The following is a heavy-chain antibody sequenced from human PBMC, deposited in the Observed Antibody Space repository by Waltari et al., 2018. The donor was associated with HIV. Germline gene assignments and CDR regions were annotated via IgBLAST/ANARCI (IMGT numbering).Heavy chain of an antibody. CDR1: GFTFKTYS. J-gene: IGHJ3*01. D-gene: IGHD3-10*02. CDR2: ISDNSDLT. Sequence: GGGRVKPGETLTLACSGSGFTFKTYSLTWLRQAPGRGLEWISAISDNSDLTHYADSIKGRFTVSRDNTRNSLYLEMSGLRDEDTALYYCAAFLCGEDCRDGFDVWGQGAMLIVSS. V-gene: IGHV3-21*04. CDR3: AAFLCGEDCRDGFDV.